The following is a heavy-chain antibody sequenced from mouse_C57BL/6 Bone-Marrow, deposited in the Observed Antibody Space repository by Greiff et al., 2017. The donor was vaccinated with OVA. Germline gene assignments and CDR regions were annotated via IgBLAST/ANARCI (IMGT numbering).Heavy chain of an antibody. CDR1: GYTFTNYW. CDR2: IYPGGGYT. CDR3: ARGDIVRGYYFGC. V-gene: IGHV1-63*01. Sequence: VQLQESGAELVRPGTSLKMSCKASGYTFTNYWIGWAKPRPGHGLEWIGDIYPGGGYTNYNEKFKGKATLTADKSSSTAYMQFSSLTSEDSAIYCCARGDIVRGYYFGCWGQGATLSVSS. J-gene: IGHJ2*01. D-gene: IGHD3-3*01.